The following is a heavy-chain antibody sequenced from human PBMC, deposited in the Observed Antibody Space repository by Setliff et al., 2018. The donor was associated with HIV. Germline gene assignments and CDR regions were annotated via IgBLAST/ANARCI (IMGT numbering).Heavy chain of an antibody. D-gene: IGHD4-17*01. CDR1: GGSFSGYY. Sequence: SETLSLTCAVYGGSFSGYYWTWIRQPPGKGLEWIGDINHRGDTKYNPSLRSRVIISVDKSKNQFSLKLTSVTAADTAMYYCAAFLVSPVTTQDYWGQGTPVTVSS. CDR2: INHRGDT. V-gene: IGHV4-34*01. CDR3: AAFLVSPVTTQDY. J-gene: IGHJ4*02.